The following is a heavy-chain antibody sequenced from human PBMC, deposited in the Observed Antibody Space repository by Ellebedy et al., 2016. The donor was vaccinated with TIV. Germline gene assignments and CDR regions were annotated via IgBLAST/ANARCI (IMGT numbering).Heavy chain of an antibody. V-gene: IGHV4-59*01. D-gene: IGHD6-6*01. CDR2: IYYSGST. Sequence: SETLSLTCTVSGGSISSYYWSWIQQPPGKGLAWIGYIYYSGSTNYNPSLKSRVTISVDTSKNQFSLKLSSVTAADTAVYYCARTDYSSSSDYWGQGTLVTVSS. CDR1: GGSISSYY. CDR3: ARTDYSSSSDY. J-gene: IGHJ4*02.